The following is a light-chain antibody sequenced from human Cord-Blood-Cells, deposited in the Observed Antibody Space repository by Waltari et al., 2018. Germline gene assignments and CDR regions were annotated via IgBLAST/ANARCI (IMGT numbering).Light chain of an antibody. CDR1: QNVSSY. J-gene: IGKJ2*01. V-gene: IGKV3-11*01. CDR3: QQRSNWPPYT. CDR2: DAS. Sequence: EIVLTQSPATLSLSPGERATLSCRASQNVSSYLAWYQQKPGQAPRLLIYDASNRATGIPARFSGSGYGTDFTLTISSLEPEDFAVYYCQQRSNWPPYTFGQGTKLEIK.